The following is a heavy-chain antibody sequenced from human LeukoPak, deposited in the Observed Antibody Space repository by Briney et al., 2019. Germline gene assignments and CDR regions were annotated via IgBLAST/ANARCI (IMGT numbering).Heavy chain of an antibody. CDR3: ARSRVGYCRGGSCSKP. CDR2: ISGSGDSI. Sequence: LPGGSLRLSCAVSGFTFTTYDMHWVRHAPGKGLEWISGISGSGDSIYYADSVKGRFTISRDNAKNSLYLQMNSLRAEDTAVYYCARSRVGYCRGGSCSKPWGQGTLVTVSS. CDR1: GFTFTTYD. D-gene: IGHD2-15*01. J-gene: IGHJ4*02. V-gene: IGHV3-23*01.